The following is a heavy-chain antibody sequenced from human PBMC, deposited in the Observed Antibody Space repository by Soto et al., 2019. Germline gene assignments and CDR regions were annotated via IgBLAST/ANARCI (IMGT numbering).Heavy chain of an antibody. CDR2: VYHSGST. Sequence: QVQLQESGPGLVKPSQTLSLTCSVSGDSIRGGGHYWNWIRQLPGKVLEWIGYVYHSGSTHYNPSLRGRLTISIDTSKNQFSLRLISVTAADTALYYCARDTVLAPTVWGYWGHGTQVTVSS. CDR3: ARDTVLAPTVWGY. V-gene: IGHV4-31*03. J-gene: IGHJ4*03. CDR1: GDSIRGGGHY. D-gene: IGHD7-27*01.